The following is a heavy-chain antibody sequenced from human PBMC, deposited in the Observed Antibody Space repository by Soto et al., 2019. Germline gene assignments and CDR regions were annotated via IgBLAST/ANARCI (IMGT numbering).Heavy chain of an antibody. J-gene: IGHJ5*02. Sequence: SQTMSLSCAVYGGSFSGYYWSWILQPPGKGLEWIGEINHSGSTNYNPSFKGRVTISVDTSKNQLSLKLSSVTAADTAVYYCAGASGDLRNWFDPWGQGTLVTVSS. CDR2: INHSGST. V-gene: IGHV4-34*01. CDR1: GGSFSGYY. CDR3: AGASGDLRNWFDP. D-gene: IGHD3-10*01.